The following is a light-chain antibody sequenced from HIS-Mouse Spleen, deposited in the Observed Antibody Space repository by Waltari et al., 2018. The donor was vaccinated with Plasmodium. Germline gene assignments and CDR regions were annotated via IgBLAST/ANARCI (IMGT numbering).Light chain of an antibody. CDR1: QSISSW. Sequence: IQMTPSPSFVSASVDSIATTTCRASQSISSWLAWYQQKPGKAPKLLIYAASSLQSGVPSRFSGSGSGTDFTLTISSLQPEDFATYYCQQANSFPHTFGGGTKVEIK. CDR3: QQANSFPHT. V-gene: IGKV1-12*01. CDR2: AAS. J-gene: IGKJ4*01.